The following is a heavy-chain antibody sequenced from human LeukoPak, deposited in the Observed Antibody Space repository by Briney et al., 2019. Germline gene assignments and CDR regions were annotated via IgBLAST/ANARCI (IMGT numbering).Heavy chain of an antibody. CDR2: ISGSGGST. CDR3: AKDLSSSSRAYYYYYYMDV. Sequence: GGSLRLSCAASGFTFSSYAMSWVRQAPGKGLGWVSAISGSGGSTYYADSVRGRFTISRDNSKNTLYLQMNSLRAEDTAVYYCAKDLSSSSRAYYYYYYMDVWGKGTTVTVSS. D-gene: IGHD6-6*01. CDR1: GFTFSSYA. V-gene: IGHV3-23*01. J-gene: IGHJ6*03.